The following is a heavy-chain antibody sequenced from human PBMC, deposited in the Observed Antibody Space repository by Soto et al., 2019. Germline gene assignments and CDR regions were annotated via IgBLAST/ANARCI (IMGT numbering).Heavy chain of an antibody. CDR1: GGSISSSSYY. J-gene: IGHJ5*02. Sequence: TSETLSLTCTVSGGSISSSSYYWGWIRQPPGKGLEWIGSIYYSGSTYYNPSLKSRVTISVDTSKNQFSLKLSSVTAADTVLYYCARQFLSSGYYYDWFDPWGQGTLVTVSS. CDR2: IYYSGST. D-gene: IGHD3-22*01. CDR3: ARQFLSSGYYYDWFDP. V-gene: IGHV4-39*01.